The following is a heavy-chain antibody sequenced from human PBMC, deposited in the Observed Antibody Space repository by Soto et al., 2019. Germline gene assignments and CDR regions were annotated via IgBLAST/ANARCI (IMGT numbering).Heavy chain of an antibody. J-gene: IGHJ4*02. CDR2: ISYDGSNK. CDR1: GFTFSSYA. V-gene: IGHV3-30-3*01. CDR3: ARDRFASSWSYFDY. Sequence: QVQLVESGGGVVPPGRSLRLSCAASGFTFSSYAMHWVRQAPGKGLEWVAVISYDGSNKYYADSVKGRFTISRDNSKNTLYLQMNSLRAEDTAVYYCARDRFASSWSYFDYWGQGTLVTVSS. D-gene: IGHD6-13*01.